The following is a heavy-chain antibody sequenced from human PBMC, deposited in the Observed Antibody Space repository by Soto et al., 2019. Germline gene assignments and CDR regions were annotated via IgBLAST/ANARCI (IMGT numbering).Heavy chain of an antibody. Sequence: EVQLVESGGGLIQPGGSLRLSCAVSGFTVSNNYMSWVRQAPGKGLEGVSVIYSGGYTAYGDSVKGRFTISRDNSKNTYYFKIKSGRAAGPAVFYCAAHPGGGGYWGQGTLVTVSS. CDR1: GFTVSNNY. CDR2: IYSGGYT. D-gene: IGHD6-6*01. V-gene: IGHV3-53*01. J-gene: IGHJ4*02. CDR3: AAHPGGGGY.